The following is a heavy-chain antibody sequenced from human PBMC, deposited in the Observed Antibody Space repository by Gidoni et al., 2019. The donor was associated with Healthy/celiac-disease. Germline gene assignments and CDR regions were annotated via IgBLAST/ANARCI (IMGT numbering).Heavy chain of an antibody. V-gene: IGHV3-64D*06. Sequence: EGQLGESGGGLVQPGGSRRRSWSASGLTCSSYAMHWVRQAPGKGLEYVSPSSSHGGSTSYADSVTCRFTISSDNSKTTLYLQMRSLRAEDTAVYYCVKDRCSGGSCYSAFDYCGQGTLVTVSS. D-gene: IGHD2-15*01. CDR1: GLTCSSYA. CDR3: VKDRCSGGSCYSAFDY. J-gene: IGHJ4*02. CDR2: SSSHGGST.